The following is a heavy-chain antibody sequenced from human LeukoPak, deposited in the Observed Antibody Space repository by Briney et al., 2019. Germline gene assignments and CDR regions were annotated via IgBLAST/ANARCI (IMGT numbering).Heavy chain of an antibody. J-gene: IGHJ4*02. Sequence: ASVKVSCKASGYTFTGYYMHWVRQAPGQGLEWMGWINPNSGGTNYAQKFQGRVTMTRDTSISTAYMEVSRLRSDYTAVYYCARGSFFGVVIGFDYWGQGTLVTVSS. CDR3: ARGSFFGVVIGFDY. CDR2: INPNSGGT. V-gene: IGHV1-2*02. D-gene: IGHD3-3*01. CDR1: GYTFTGYY.